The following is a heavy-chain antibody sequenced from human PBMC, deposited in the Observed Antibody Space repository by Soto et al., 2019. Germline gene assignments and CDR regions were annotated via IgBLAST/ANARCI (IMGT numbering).Heavy chain of an antibody. CDR3: ARGNPLKEYSGYDFPY. J-gene: IGHJ4*02. D-gene: IGHD5-12*01. CDR1: GYTFTGYY. CDR2: INPNSGGT. V-gene: IGHV1-2*04. Sequence: ASVKVSCKASGYTFTGYYMHWVRQAPGQGLEWMGWINPNSGGTNYAQKFQGWVTMTRDTSISTAYMELGRLRSDDTAVYYCARGNPLKEYSGYDFPYWGQGTLVTVSS.